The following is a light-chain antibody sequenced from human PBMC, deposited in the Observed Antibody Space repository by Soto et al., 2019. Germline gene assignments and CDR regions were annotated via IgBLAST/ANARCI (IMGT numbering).Light chain of an antibody. J-gene: IGLJ1*01. CDR2: EVS. CDR1: SSDVGGYNY. CDR3: SSYKSRRAYV. V-gene: IGLV2-14*01. Sequence: QSALTQPASVSGSPGQSITISCTGTSSDVGGYNYVSWYQQQSGKAPKLMIHEVSNRPSGVSNRLSGSKSGNTASLTISGLQADEEADYYCSSYKSRRAYVFGIGTKVTVL.